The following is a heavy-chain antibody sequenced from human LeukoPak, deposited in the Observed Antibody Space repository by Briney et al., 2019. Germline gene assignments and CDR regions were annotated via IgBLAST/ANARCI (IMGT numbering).Heavy chain of an antibody. J-gene: IGHJ6*04. Sequence: GGSLRLSCAASGFNFSSYWMIWVRQAPGKGLEWVANIKQDGSVKNYVDSVKGRFTISRDNAKNSLYLRMNSLGADDTAVYYCAELGITMIGGVWGKGTTVTISS. D-gene: IGHD3-10*02. V-gene: IGHV3-7*01. CDR1: GFNFSSYW. CDR3: AELGITMIGGV. CDR2: IKQDGSVK.